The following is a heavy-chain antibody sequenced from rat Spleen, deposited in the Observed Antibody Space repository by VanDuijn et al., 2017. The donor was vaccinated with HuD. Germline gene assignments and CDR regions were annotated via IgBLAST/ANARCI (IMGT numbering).Heavy chain of an antibody. Sequence: EVQLVESGGGSVQPGRSMKLSCAASGINFSNYYMAWVRQAPTKGLEWVASISNDGGNAYYRDSVKGRFTISRDNAESTLYLQMGSLRSEDTATYYCAREAGIPFHYFDFWGQGVMVTVSS. CDR1: GINFSNYY. CDR3: AREAGIPFHYFDF. V-gene: IGHV5-25*01. CDR2: ISNDGGNA. D-gene: IGHD1-4*01. J-gene: IGHJ2*01.